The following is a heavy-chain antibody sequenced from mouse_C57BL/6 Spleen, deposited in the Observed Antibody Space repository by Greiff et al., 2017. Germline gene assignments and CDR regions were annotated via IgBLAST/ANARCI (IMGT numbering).Heavy chain of an antibody. CDR3: ARATVVARAMDY. V-gene: IGHV1-69*01. J-gene: IGHJ4*01. CDR2: IDPSDSYT. D-gene: IGHD1-1*01. CDR1: GYTFTSYW. Sequence: QVQLQQPGAELVMPGASVKLSCKASGYTFTSYWMHWVKQRPGQGLEWIGEIDPSDSYTNYNQKFKGKSTLTVDKSSSTAYMQLSSLTSEDSAVCYCARATVVARAMDYWGQGTSVTVSS.